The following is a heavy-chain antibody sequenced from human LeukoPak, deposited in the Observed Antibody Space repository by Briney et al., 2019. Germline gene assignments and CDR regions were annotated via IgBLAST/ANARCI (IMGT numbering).Heavy chain of an antibody. CDR3: AKEASFYDSSSYRINYFDY. D-gene: IGHD3-22*01. J-gene: IGHJ4*02. CDR2: ISAGGGST. V-gene: IGHV3-23*01. Sequence: GGSLRLSCAASGFTFSSYVMNWVRQAPGKGLKWVSSISAGGGSTYYADSVKGRFTISRDNFKNTLYLQMNSLRAEDTAIYYCAKEASFYDSSSYRINYFDYWGQGTLVTVSS. CDR1: GFTFSSYV.